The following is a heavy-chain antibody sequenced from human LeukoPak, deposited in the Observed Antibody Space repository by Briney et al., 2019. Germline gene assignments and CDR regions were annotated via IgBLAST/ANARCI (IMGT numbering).Heavy chain of an antibody. Sequence: GGSLRLSCAASGFTFSSYAMSWVRQAPGKGLEGVSDISGSGGSTYYADSVKGRFTISRDNSKNTLYLQMNSLRGEDTAVYYCAKSHYYDSSGYYPPLDYWGQGTLVTVSS. CDR1: GFTFSSYA. V-gene: IGHV3-23*01. J-gene: IGHJ4*02. CDR3: AKSHYYDSSGYYPPLDY. CDR2: ISGSGGST. D-gene: IGHD3-22*01.